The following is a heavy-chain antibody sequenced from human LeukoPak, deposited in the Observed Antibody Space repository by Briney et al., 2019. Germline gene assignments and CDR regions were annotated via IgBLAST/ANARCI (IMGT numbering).Heavy chain of an antibody. CDR3: ARRSDSGSDDGEDYFDY. Sequence: SETLSLACTVSGGSINSGTFYWCWIRQPPGKGLEWLGSMYYDGSSYYNPSLKSRVTTSVDTSKNQFSLKLTSVTAADTAVYFCARRSDSGSDDGEDYFDYWGQGTLVTVSS. CDR1: GGSINSGTFY. V-gene: IGHV4-39*01. CDR2: MYYDGSS. J-gene: IGHJ4*02. D-gene: IGHD1-26*01.